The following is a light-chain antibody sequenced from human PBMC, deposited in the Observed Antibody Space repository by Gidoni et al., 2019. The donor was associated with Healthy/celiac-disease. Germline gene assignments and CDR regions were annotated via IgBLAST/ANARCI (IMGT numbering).Light chain of an antibody. V-gene: IGKV3-11*01. CDR3: QQRSNWLT. CDR1: QSVSSY. J-gene: IGKJ4*01. Sequence: EIVLTQSPATLSLSPRERATLSCRASQSVSSYLAWYQQKPGQAPRLLISDASNRATGIPARFSGSGSGTDFTLTISSLEPEDFAVYYCQQRSNWLTFGGGTKVEIK. CDR2: DAS.